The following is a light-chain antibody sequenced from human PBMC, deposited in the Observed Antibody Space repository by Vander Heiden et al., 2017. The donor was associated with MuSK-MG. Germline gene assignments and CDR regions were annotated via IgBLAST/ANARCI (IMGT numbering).Light chain of an antibody. V-gene: IGKV1-5*03. CDR2: KAS. Sequence: DIQMTQSPSTLSASVGDRVTITCRASQSISSWLAWYQQKPGKAPKLLIYKASSLESGVPPRFSGSGSGTEFTLTISSLQPDDFATYYCQQYKSESRTFGQGTKVEIK. J-gene: IGKJ1*01. CDR1: QSISSW. CDR3: QQYKSESRT.